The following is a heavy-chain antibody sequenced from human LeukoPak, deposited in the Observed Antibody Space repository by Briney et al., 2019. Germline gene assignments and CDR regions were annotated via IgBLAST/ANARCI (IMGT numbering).Heavy chain of an antibody. V-gene: IGHV3-21*01. Sequence: GGSLRLSCAASGFTFSSYSMNWVRQAPGKGLEWVSSISSSSSYIYYADSVKGRFTISRDNAKNSLYLQMNSLRAEDTAVYYCARPWFGEKTQDYWGQGTLVTVSS. CDR2: ISSSSSYI. D-gene: IGHD3-10*01. J-gene: IGHJ4*02. CDR1: GFTFSSYS. CDR3: ARPWFGEKTQDY.